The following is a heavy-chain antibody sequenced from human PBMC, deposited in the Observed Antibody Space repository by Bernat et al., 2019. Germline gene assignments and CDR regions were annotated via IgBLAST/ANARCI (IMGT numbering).Heavy chain of an antibody. Sequence: VQLVESGGGVVQPGRSLRLSCAASGFTFSSYGMHWVGQAPGKGLEWVAVIWYDGSNKYYADSVKGRFTISRDNSKNTLYLQMNSLRAEDTAVYYCARESSDVDTAMAPLLDSMGFDPWGQGTLVTVSS. D-gene: IGHD5-18*01. J-gene: IGHJ5*02. CDR2: IWYDGSNK. CDR1: GFTFSSYG. CDR3: ARESSDVDTAMAPLLDSMGFDP. V-gene: IGHV3-33*01.